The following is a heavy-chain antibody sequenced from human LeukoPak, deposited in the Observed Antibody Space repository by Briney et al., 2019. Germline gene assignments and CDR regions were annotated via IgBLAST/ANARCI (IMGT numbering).Heavy chain of an antibody. CDR1: GFTFSSYG. CDR2: IWYDGSNK. V-gene: IGHV3-33*01. D-gene: IGHD6-19*01. CDR3: AREDSSGWYPLGD. Sequence: GGSLRLSCAASGFTFSSYGMDWVRQAPGKGLEWVAVIWYDGSNKYYADSVKGRFTISRDNSKNTLYLQMNSLRAEDTAVYYCAREDSSGWYPLGDWGQGTLVTVSS. J-gene: IGHJ4*02.